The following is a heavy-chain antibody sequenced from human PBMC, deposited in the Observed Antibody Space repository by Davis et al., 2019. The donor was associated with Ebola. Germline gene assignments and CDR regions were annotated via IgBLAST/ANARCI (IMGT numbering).Heavy chain of an antibody. V-gene: IGHV3-21*01. CDR2: ISSSSSYI. D-gene: IGHD3-3*01. CDR3: ARDMTPDFWSGYYNYFDY. Sequence: PGGSLRLSCAASGFTFSSYSMNWVRQAPGKGLEWVSSISSSSSYIYYADSVKGRFTISRDNAKNSLYLQMNSLRAEDTAVYYCARDMTPDFWSGYYNYFDYWGQGTLVTVSS. J-gene: IGHJ4*02. CDR1: GFTFSSYS.